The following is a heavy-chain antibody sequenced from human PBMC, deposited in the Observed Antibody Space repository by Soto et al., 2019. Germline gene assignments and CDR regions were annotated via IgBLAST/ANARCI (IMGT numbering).Heavy chain of an antibody. CDR2: ISWNSDSK. D-gene: IGHD1-1*01. J-gene: IGHJ4*02. Sequence: DVQLVESGGGLVQPGRSLRLSCTASGFSFENHVMHWVRQAPGKGLEWVSGISWNSDSKGYADSVKGRFTVSRDNAKNSLYLQMNSLRAEDTALYYCAKDTTGTYTTFDYWGQGTLVTVSS. CDR1: GFSFENHV. V-gene: IGHV3-9*01. CDR3: AKDTTGTYTTFDY.